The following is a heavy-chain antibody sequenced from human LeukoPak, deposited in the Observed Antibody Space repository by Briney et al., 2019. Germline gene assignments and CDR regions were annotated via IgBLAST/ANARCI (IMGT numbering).Heavy chain of an antibody. CDR3: AKEWTPGWLAQNWFDP. D-gene: IGHD6-19*01. Sequence: PGGCLRLSCAASGFTFSSYWMSWVRQAPGKGLEWVSAMSGSGNTYYADSVKGRFTISRDNSKNTLFLQMNSLRVEDTAVYYCAKEWTPGWLAQNWFDPWGQGTLVTVSS. J-gene: IGHJ5*02. CDR1: GFTFSSYW. V-gene: IGHV3-23*01. CDR2: MSGSGNT.